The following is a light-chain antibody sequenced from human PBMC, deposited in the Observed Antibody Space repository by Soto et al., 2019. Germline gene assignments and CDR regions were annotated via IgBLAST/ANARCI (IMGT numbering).Light chain of an antibody. Sequence: DIQMTQSPSSLSASVGDRVTITCRASQSIDIYLSWYQQKPGKAPKLLIYSASNLQSGVPSTFSGTGSGTDFTLTISNLQPEAIATYYCQQSYSTPYSFGQGTKVDI. J-gene: IGKJ2*01. CDR3: QQSYSTPYS. CDR1: QSIDIY. CDR2: SAS. V-gene: IGKV1-39*01.